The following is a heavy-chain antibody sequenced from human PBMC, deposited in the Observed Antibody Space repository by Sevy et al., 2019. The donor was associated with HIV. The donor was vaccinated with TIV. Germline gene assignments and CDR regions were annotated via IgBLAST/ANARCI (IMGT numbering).Heavy chain of an antibody. CDR1: GYTFTSYY. CDR2: INPSGGST. J-gene: IGHJ4*02. CDR3: ARDEDYDSSGYYYFDY. D-gene: IGHD3-22*01. Sequence: ASVKVSCKASGYTFTSYYMHWVRQAPGQGLEWMGIINPSGGSTSYAQKFQGRDTMTRDTSTSTVYMELSSLRSEDTAVYYCARDEDYDSSGYYYFDYWGQGTLVTVSS. V-gene: IGHV1-46*01.